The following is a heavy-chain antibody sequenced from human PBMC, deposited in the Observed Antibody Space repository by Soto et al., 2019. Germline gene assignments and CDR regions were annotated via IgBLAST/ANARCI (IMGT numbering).Heavy chain of an antibody. J-gene: IGHJ6*02. Sequence: GGSLRLSCAASGFTFDDYGLSWVRQAPGKGLEWVSGINWNGGSTRYADTVKGRFTISRDNAKNSLYLQMNSLRAEDTALYYCASGIVGATTYGMDVWGQGTTVTVSS. CDR3: ASGIVGATTYGMDV. D-gene: IGHD1-26*01. V-gene: IGHV3-20*04. CDR1: GFTFDDYG. CDR2: INWNGGST.